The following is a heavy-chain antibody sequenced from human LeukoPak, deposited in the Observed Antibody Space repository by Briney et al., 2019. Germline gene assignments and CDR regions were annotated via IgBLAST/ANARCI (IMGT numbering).Heavy chain of an antibody. Sequence: SETLSLTCTVSGGAISSSTYYWGWVRQPPGKGLEWIGTIYYIGRTYYSPSLKSRVSISVHTSQSRFSLRLSSVTAADTAVYYCAGGIAAAQDWGQGTLVTVSS. CDR2: IYYIGRT. J-gene: IGHJ4*02. CDR1: GGAISSSTYY. V-gene: IGHV4-39*07. D-gene: IGHD6-13*01. CDR3: AGGIAAAQD.